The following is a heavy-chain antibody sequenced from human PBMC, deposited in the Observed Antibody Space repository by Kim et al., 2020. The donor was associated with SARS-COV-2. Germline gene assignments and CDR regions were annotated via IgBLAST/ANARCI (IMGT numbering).Heavy chain of an antibody. V-gene: IGHV4-39*01. Sequence: SETLSLTCTVSGDSISSSTYYWGWIRQPPGKGLEWIGTIYYTGSTYYNPSLKSRVTISADMSNNQFSLKLISATAADTSLYYCARLGPNWDKPMDSWV. J-gene: IGHJ5*01. CDR2: IYYTGST. D-gene: IGHD1-26*01. CDR3: ARLGPNWDKPMDS. CDR1: GDSISSSTYY.